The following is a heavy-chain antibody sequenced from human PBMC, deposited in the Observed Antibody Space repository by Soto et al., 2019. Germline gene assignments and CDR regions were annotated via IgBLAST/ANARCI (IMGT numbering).Heavy chain of an antibody. CDR1: GGSISSYY. V-gene: IGHV4-59*08. J-gene: IGHJ4*02. Sequence: SETLSLTCTVSGGSISSYYWSWIRQPPGKGLEWIGYIYYSGSTNYNPSLKSRVTISVDTSKNQFSLKLSSVTAADTAVYYCAGRYRSCFDFWGQGTLVTVSS. CDR3: AGRYRSCFDF. D-gene: IGHD2-2*01. CDR2: IYYSGST.